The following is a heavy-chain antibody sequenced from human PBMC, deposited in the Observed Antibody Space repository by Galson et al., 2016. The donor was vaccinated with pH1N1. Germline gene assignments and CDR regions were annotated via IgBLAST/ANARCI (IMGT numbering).Heavy chain of an antibody. V-gene: IGHV3-7*01. Sequence: SLRLSCAASGFSLSSFWITWVRQAPGKGLGWVANINQDGSVKYYVDSVKGRFTISRDSAKNSLYLQMDSLRAEDTAIYYCARAIAQGDSYWGQGTLVTVSS. CDR1: GFSLSSFW. D-gene: IGHD2-21*01. CDR2: INQDGSVK. CDR3: ARAIAQGDSY. J-gene: IGHJ4*02.